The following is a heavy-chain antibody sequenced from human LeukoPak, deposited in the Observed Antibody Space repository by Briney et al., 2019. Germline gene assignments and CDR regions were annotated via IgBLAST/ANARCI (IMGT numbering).Heavy chain of an antibody. J-gene: IGHJ4*02. D-gene: IGHD3-3*01. CDR3: ARDSLYNFWSGYYHTTYYFDY. Sequence: PSETLSLTCAVYGGSFSGYYWSWIRQPAGKGLEWIGHIYTGGSTNYNPSLKSRVTISVDTSKNQFSLNLSSMTAADTAVYYCARDSLYNFWSGYYHTTYYFDYWGQGTLVTVSS. V-gene: IGHV4-4*07. CDR1: GGSFSGYY. CDR2: IYTGGST.